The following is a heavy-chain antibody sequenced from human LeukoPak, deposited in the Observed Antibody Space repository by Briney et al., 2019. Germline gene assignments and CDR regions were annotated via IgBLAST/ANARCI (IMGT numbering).Heavy chain of an antibody. CDR1: GYTFTSYG. CDR2: ISAYNGNT. Sequence: GASVKVSCKASGYTFTSYGISWVRQAPGQGLEWMGWISAYNGNTNYAQKLQGRVTMTTDTSTSTAYMELRNLRSDDTAIYYCARDGRFLMVFGHDYWGQGTRVTLSS. J-gene: IGHJ4*02. V-gene: IGHV1-18*01. D-gene: IGHD2-8*01. CDR3: ARDGRFLMVFGHDY.